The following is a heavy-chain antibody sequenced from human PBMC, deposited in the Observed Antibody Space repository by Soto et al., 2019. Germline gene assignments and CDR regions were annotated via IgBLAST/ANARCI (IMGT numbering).Heavy chain of an antibody. CDR3: ARGGNNGWSLDY. CDR2: IWYDGSNK. J-gene: IGHJ4*02. D-gene: IGHD6-19*01. Sequence: GGSLRLSCAASGFTVSTDWMYWVRQTPGKGLEWVAIIWYDGSNKFYADSVEGRFTISRDNSKDMLYLQLNSLRAEDTAVYYCARGGNNGWSLDYWGQGTLVTVSS. V-gene: IGHV3-33*08. CDR1: GFTVSTDW.